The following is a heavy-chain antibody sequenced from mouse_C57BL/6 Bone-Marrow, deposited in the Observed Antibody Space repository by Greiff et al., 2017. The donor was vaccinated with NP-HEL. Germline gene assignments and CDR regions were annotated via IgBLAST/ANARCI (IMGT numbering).Heavy chain of an antibody. CDR1: GYTFTSYT. CDR3: ARSYLWFAY. CDR2: INPSSGYT. J-gene: IGHJ3*01. V-gene: IGHV1-4*01. Sequence: VKLQESGAELARPGASVKMSCKASGYTFTSYTMPWVKQRPGQGLEWIGYINPSSGYTKYNQKFKDKATLTADKSSSTAYMQLSSLTSEDSAVYYCARSYLWFAYWGQGTLVTVSA.